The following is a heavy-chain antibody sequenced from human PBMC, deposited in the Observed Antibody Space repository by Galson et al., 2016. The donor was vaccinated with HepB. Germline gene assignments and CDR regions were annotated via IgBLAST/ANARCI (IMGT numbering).Heavy chain of an antibody. CDR3: ARNFGLWFGESNWFDP. V-gene: IGHV1-69*13. CDR2: IIPVSHTS. Sequence: SVKVSCKASGGTFSNYRIDWVRQAPGQGLEWMGGIIPVSHTSNYAQKFQVRVTITADESTSSSYMEMDSLKSEDTGVYYCARNFGLWFGESNWFDPWGQGTVVTVSS. D-gene: IGHD3-10*01. J-gene: IGHJ5*02. CDR1: GGTFSNYR.